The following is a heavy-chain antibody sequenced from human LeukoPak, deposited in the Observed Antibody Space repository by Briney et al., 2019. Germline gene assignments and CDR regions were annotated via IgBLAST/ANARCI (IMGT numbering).Heavy chain of an antibody. CDR1: GGTFSSYA. CDR2: IIPIFGTA. Sequence: GASVKVSCKASGGTFSSYAISWVRQAPGQGLEWMGGIIPIFGTASYAQKFQGRVTITADESTSTAYMELSSLRSEDTAVYYCASPTTTVTTYDAFDIWGQGTMVTVSS. D-gene: IGHD4-17*01. V-gene: IGHV1-69*13. CDR3: ASPTTTVTTYDAFDI. J-gene: IGHJ3*02.